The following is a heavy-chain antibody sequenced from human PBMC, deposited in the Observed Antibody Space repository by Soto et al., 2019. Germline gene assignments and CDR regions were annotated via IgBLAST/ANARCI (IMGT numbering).Heavy chain of an antibody. CDR1: GFTFRNFV. J-gene: IGHJ4*02. D-gene: IGHD2-21*01. CDR3: AQDRGWGVVSPSHDY. V-gene: IGHV3-23*01. CDR2: IRATGGQT. Sequence: EVQQLESGGAMVQPGGSLRLSCAASGFTFRNFVMSWVRQAPGKGLEWVSAIRATGGQTFYADSVKGRFTISRDNSKNMLYLQINSLRDEDTALYFCAQDRGWGVVSPSHDYWGQGTLVTVSS.